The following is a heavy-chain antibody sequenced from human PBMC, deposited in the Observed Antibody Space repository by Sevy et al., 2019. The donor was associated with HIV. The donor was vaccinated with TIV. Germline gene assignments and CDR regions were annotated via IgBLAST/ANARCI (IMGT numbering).Heavy chain of an antibody. J-gene: IGHJ4*02. V-gene: IGHV3-48*03. CDR1: GFTFSSYE. Sequence: GGSLRLSCAASGFTFSSYEMNWVRQAPGKGLEWVSYISNSGTTKSYSDSVRGRFTISRDNAGNSLYLQMKSLRAEDTAVYYCARDLPASATTVEHFDYWGQGTLVTVSS. CDR3: ARDLPASATTVEHFDY. D-gene: IGHD4-17*01. CDR2: ISNSGTTK.